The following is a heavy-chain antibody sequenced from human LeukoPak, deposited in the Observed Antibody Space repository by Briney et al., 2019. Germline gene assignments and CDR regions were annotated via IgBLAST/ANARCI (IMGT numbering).Heavy chain of an antibody. Sequence: GGSLRLSCAASGFAVTNNYMNWLRQAPGRGLEWISVIYGDGTTYYADSVKGRFTISRDNSKNTLYLQMNSLRAEDTAFYCCARDRAGTQAWVEFDPWGQGTLVTVSS. CDR2: IYGDGTT. J-gene: IGHJ5*02. CDR1: GFAVTNNY. V-gene: IGHV3-66*02. D-gene: IGHD3-10*01. CDR3: ARDRAGTQAWVEFDP.